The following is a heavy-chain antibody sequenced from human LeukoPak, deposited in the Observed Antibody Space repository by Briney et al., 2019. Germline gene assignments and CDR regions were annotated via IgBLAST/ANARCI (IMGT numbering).Heavy chain of an antibody. CDR3: ARMDSSSSGSWTYFDY. CDR1: GFTFSSYA. D-gene: IGHD6-6*01. V-gene: IGHV3-33*01. J-gene: IGHJ4*02. Sequence: GGSLRLSCAASGFTFSSYAMHWVRQAPGKGLEWVAVIWYDGSNKYYADSVKGRFTIPRDNSKNTLYLQMNSLRAEDTAVYYCARMDSSSSGSWTYFDYWGQGTLVTVSS. CDR2: IWYDGSNK.